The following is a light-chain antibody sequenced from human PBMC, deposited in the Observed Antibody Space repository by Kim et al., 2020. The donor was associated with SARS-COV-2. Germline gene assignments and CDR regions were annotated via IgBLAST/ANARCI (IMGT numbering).Light chain of an antibody. CDR2: NDN. J-gene: IGLJ3*02. Sequence: VTVSFSGINSNFGRHFVNWYQQRPGTAPKVFIYNDNQRPSGVPDRFSGSRSGTSASLAISGLQSEDEADYYCATWDVTLNGWVFGGGTQLTVL. CDR1: NSNFGRHF. V-gene: IGLV1-44*01. CDR3: ATWDVTLNGWV.